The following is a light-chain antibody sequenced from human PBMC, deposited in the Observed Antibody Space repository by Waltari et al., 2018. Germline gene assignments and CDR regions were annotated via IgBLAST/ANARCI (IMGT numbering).Light chain of an antibody. V-gene: IGKV3-20*01. CDR2: EAS. CDR3: QNHERLPAT. CDR1: QNIGRY. J-gene: IGKJ1*01. Sequence: IVLTQPPGTLSLSPGERATLSCRASQNIGRYLVWYQQKPGQAPRLLIYEASRRATGIPDRFSGSGSGTDFSLSISRLEPEDFAVYYCQNHERLPATFGQGTKVEIK.